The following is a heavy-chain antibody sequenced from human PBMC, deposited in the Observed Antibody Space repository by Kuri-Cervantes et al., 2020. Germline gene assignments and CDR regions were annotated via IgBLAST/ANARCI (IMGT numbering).Heavy chain of an antibody. J-gene: IGHJ5*02. V-gene: IGHV4-39*01. CDR3: ARRHRGYDFWSGSNWFDP. Sequence: ESLKISCTVSGGSISSSSYYWGWIRQPPGKGLEWIGSIYYSGSTYYNPSLKSRVTISVDTSKNQFSLKLSSVTAADTAVYYCARRHRGYDFWSGSNWFDPWGQGTLVTVSS. CDR1: GGSISSSSYY. D-gene: IGHD3-3*01. CDR2: IYYSGST.